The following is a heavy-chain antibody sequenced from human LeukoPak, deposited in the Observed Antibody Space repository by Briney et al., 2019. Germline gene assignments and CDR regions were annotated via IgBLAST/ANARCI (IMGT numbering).Heavy chain of an antibody. Sequence: SETLSLTCTVSGGSISSYYWSWIRQPPGKGLEWIGYIYCSGSTNYNPSLRSRVTISVDTSKNQFSLKLSSVTAADTAVYYCARHTPTVTINWFDPWGQGTLVTVSS. CDR3: ARHTPTVTINWFDP. J-gene: IGHJ5*02. CDR1: GGSISSYY. CDR2: IYCSGST. V-gene: IGHV4-59*08. D-gene: IGHD4-17*01.